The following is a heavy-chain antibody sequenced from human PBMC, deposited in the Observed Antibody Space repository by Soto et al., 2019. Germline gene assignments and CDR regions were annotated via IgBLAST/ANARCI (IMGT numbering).Heavy chain of an antibody. Sequence: EVQLLESGGGLVQPGGSLRLSCAASGFTFGSYAMSWVRQAPGKGLEWVSGISGSAGNTHFADSVKGRFTISRDNSKNTMYLQMNSLRVEDTAVYYCAKGPTYSGSDYWVQGTLVTVSS. CDR2: ISGSAGNT. V-gene: IGHV3-23*01. J-gene: IGHJ4*02. CDR3: AKGPTYSGSDY. CDR1: GFTFGSYA. D-gene: IGHD6-19*01.